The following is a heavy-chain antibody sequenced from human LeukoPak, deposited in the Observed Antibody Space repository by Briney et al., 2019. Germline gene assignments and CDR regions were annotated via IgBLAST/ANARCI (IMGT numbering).Heavy chain of an antibody. CDR3: ARVRWGGLYYFDY. Sequence: PGGSLRLSCAASGFTFSSYGMHWVRQAPGKGLVGVSRINDDGRSTSYADSVKGRFTISRDNAKNTLYLQMNSLRAEDTAVYYCARVRWGGLYYFDYWGQGTLVTVSS. J-gene: IGHJ4*02. CDR1: GFTFSSYG. V-gene: IGHV3-74*01. CDR2: INDDGRST. D-gene: IGHD3-16*01.